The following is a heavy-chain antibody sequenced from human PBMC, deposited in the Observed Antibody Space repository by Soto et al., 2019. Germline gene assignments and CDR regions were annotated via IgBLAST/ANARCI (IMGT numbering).Heavy chain of an antibody. V-gene: IGHV3-30*18. J-gene: IGHJ4*02. Sequence: GGSLRLSCAASGFTFSSYGMHWVRQAPGKGLEWVAVISYDGSNKYYADSVKGRFTISRDNSKNTLYLQMNSLRAEDTAVYYCAKDLFPEITMVRGVIMPYFDYWGQGTLVTV. CDR2: ISYDGSNK. D-gene: IGHD3-10*01. CDR1: GFTFSSYG. CDR3: AKDLFPEITMVRGVIMPYFDY.